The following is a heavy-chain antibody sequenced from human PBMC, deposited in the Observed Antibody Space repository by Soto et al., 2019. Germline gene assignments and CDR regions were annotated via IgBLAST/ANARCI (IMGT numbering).Heavy chain of an antibody. V-gene: IGHV2-5*02. CDR3: AHRTVGGPTYYFDY. Sequence: QITLKESGPTLVKPTQTLTLTCTFSGFSLSTSGVGVGWIRQPPGKALEWLALIYWDDDKRYSPSLKSRLTITKDTSKNQVVLTMTNMHPVDTATYYCAHRTVGGPTYYFDYWGQGTLVTVSS. J-gene: IGHJ4*02. D-gene: IGHD1-26*01. CDR1: GFSLSTSGVG. CDR2: IYWDDDK.